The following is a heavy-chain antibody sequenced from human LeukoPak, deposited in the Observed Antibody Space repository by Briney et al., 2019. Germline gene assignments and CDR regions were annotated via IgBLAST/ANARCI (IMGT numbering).Heavy chain of an antibody. J-gene: IGHJ4*02. CDR2: IYSGGST. CDR3: ARDPYHQDRTGDNNYFDY. V-gene: IGHV3-66*01. D-gene: IGHD3-16*01. CDR1: GFTVSSNY. Sequence: YPGGSLRLSCAASGFTVSSNYMSWVRQAPGKGLEWVSVIYSGGSTYYADSVKGRFTISRDNSKNTLYLQMNSLRAEDTAVYYCARDPYHQDRTGDNNYFDYWGQGTLVTVSS.